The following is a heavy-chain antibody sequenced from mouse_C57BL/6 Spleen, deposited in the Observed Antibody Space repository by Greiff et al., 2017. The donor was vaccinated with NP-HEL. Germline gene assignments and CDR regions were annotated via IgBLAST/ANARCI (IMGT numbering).Heavy chain of an antibody. CDR2: IYPSDSET. V-gene: IGHV1-61*01. D-gene: IGHD2-5*01. Sequence: VQLQQPGAELVRPGSSVKLSCKASGYTFTSYWMDWVKQRPGQGLEWIGNIYPSDSETHYNQKFKDKATLTVDKSSSTAYMQLSSLTSEDSAVYYCARRMDYSNWFAYWGQGTLVTVSA. J-gene: IGHJ3*01. CDR1: GYTFTSYW. CDR3: ARRMDYSNWFAY.